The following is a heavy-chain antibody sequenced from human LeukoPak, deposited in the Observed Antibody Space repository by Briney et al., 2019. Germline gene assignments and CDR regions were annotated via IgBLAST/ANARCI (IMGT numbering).Heavy chain of an antibody. CDR1: GSSFSDYY. J-gene: IGHJ6*02. CDR3: ARSIGYYYTMDV. D-gene: IGHD3-22*01. Sequence: PGGSLRLSCVACGSSFSDYYMSWIRQAPGRGLEWISYISGSGSDLYYADSEKGRFTISRDNANNSLYLQMNSLRVEDTAVYYCARSIGYYYTMDVWGQGTTVTVSS. V-gene: IGHV3-11*01. CDR2: ISGSGSDL.